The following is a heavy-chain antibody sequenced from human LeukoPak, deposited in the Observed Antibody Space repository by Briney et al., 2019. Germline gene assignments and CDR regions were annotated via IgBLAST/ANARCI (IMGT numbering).Heavy chain of an antibody. Sequence: GGSLRLSCAASGFTFDDYAMHWVRQAPGKGLEWVSGISWNSGSIGYADSVKGRFTISRDNAKNSLYLQMNSLRAEDTAVYYCAKVDDYYDSSGYYYGYWGQGTLVTVSS. V-gene: IGHV3-9*01. CDR2: ISWNSGSI. CDR3: AKVDDYYDSSGYYYGY. D-gene: IGHD3-22*01. CDR1: GFTFDDYA. J-gene: IGHJ4*02.